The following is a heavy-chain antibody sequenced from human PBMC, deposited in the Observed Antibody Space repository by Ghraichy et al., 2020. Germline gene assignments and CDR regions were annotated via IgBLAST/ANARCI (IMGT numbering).Heavy chain of an antibody. V-gene: IGHV4-59*01. CDR1: GGSISSYY. CDR2: IYYSGST. J-gene: IGHJ6*04. Sequence: SETLSLTCTVSGGSISSYYWSWIRQPPGKGLEWIGYIYYSGSTNYNPSLKSRVTISVDTSKNQFSLKLSSVTAADTAVYYCARGKYYYDSSGYYYVFGSWDYYGMDVWGKGTTVTVSS. D-gene: IGHD3-22*01. CDR3: ARGKYYYDSSGYYYVFGSWDYYGMDV.